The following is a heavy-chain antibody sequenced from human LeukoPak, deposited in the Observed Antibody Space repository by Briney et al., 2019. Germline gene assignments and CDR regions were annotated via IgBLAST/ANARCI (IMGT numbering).Heavy chain of an antibody. CDR2: INPNSGGT. D-gene: IGHD5-18*01. J-gene: IGHJ4*02. V-gene: IGHV1-2*02. CDR3: ARARQRGYSYGFQFLFSY. CDR1: GYTFTGYY. Sequence: ASVKVSCKASGYTFTGYYMHWVRQAPGQGLEWMGWINPNSGGTNYAQKFQGRVTMTRDTSISTAYMELSRLRSDDTAVYYCARARQRGYSYGFQFLFSYWGQGTLVTVSS.